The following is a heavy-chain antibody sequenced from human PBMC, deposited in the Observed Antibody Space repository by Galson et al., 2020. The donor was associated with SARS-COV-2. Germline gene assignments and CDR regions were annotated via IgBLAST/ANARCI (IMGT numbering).Heavy chain of an antibody. CDR1: GFTFSNSA. V-gene: IGHV3-23*01. CDR3: AKTGGSFYDSSGFYGFDY. D-gene: IGHD3-22*01. J-gene: IGHJ4*02. CDR2: ISGSGGTT. Sequence: GESLKISCAASGFTFSNSAMSWVRQAPGKGLEWVSSISGSGGTTFYADSVKGRFTISRDYSKNTLYLQMDSLGAEDTAVYYCAKTGGSFYDSSGFYGFDYWGQGTLVTVSS.